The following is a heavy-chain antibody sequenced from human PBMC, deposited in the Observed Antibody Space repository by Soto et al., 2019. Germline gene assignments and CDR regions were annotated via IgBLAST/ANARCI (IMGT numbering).Heavy chain of an antibody. CDR1: GFTFSSYR. D-gene: IGHD3-3*01. V-gene: IGHV3-21*01. J-gene: IGHJ6*02. CDR3: ARDRSGQYYDFWSGYYYYYYGMDV. CDR2: ISSSSSYI. Sequence: PGGSLRLSCAASGFTFSSYRLNWVRQAPGKGLEWVSSISSSSSYIYYADSVKGRFTISRDNAKNSLYLQMNSLRAEDTAVYYCARDRSGQYYDFWSGYYYYYYGMDVWGQATTVTVSS.